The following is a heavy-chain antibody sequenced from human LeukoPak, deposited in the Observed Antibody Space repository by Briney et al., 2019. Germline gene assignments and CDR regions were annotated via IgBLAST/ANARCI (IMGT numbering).Heavy chain of an antibody. J-gene: IGHJ4*02. D-gene: IGHD4-11*01. CDR1: GGIFSSYG. Sequence: SVKVSCKASGGIFSSYGINWVRQAPGQGLEWMGGIIPMFGATNYAQKFQGRVTVTTDESTSTAYMELSSLRSEDTAVYYCARGSYSDYIFDYWGQGTLVTVSS. CDR3: ARGSYSDYIFDY. CDR2: IIPMFGAT. V-gene: IGHV1-69*05.